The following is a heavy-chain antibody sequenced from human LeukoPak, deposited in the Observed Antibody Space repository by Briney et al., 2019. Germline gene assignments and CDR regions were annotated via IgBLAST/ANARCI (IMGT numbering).Heavy chain of an antibody. Sequence: GESLKISCKASGYSFASYWIGWVRQMRGKGLEWMGIIFPGDSDTRYSPSFQGQVTISADKSISTAYLQWSSLKASDTAMYYCARTGEIATTLTVWGQGTLVTVSS. D-gene: IGHD5-24*01. CDR2: IFPGDSDT. J-gene: IGHJ4*02. CDR3: ARTGEIATTLTV. V-gene: IGHV5-51*01. CDR1: GYSFASYW.